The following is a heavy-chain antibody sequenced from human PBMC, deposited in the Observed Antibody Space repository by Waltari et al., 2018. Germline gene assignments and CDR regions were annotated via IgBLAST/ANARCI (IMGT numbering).Heavy chain of an antibody. D-gene: IGHD5-18*01. V-gene: IGHV5-51*01. CDR2: IYPGASDT. CDR1: GYRFTNYW. CDR3: AIMRDGYTKWGFDY. Sequence: AEVKKPGESLKISCKGSGYRFTNYWIGWVRQMPGKGLEWMGIIYPGASDTTYNPSFQGQVTISADKSLTTAYLQWSSLQASDTAMFYCAIMRDGYTKWGFDYWGQGTLVTVSS. J-gene: IGHJ4*02.